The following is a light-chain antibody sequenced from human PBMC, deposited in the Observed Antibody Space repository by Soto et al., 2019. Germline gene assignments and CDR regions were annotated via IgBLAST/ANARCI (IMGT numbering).Light chain of an antibody. V-gene: IGKV1-39*01. Sequence: DIQMTQSPSSLSASVGDRVTITCRASQSISSYLNWYQQKPGQAPKLLIYAASSLQSGVPSRFSGSGSGTEFTLTISILQPEDFATYYCQQSYSTPLTFGGGTKVDIK. J-gene: IGKJ4*01. CDR2: AAS. CDR3: QQSYSTPLT. CDR1: QSISSY.